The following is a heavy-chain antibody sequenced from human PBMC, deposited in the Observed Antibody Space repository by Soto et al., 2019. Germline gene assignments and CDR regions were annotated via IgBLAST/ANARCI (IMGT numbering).Heavy chain of an antibody. D-gene: IGHD2-8*02. CDR1: GCSISSYY. V-gene: IGHV4-59*08. CDR2: IYYSGST. Sequence: SETLSLTCTVSGCSISSYYWSWIRQPPGKGLEWIGYIYYSGSTNYNPSLKSRVTISVDTSKNQFSLKLSSVTAADTAVYYCAACGGWWHVYYGMDVWGRGTTGTVSS. CDR3: AACGGWWHVYYGMDV. J-gene: IGHJ6*01.